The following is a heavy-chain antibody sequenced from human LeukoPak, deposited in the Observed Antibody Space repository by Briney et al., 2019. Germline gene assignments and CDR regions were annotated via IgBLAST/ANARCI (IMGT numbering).Heavy chain of an antibody. CDR1: GGTFSSYA. Sequence: AASVKVSCTASGGTFSSYAISWVRQAPGQGLEWMGGIIPIFGTANYAQKFQGRVTITADESTSTAYMELSSLRSEDTAVYYCARLLLGYCSSTSCSFQYFQHWGQGTLVTVSS. V-gene: IGHV1-69*13. J-gene: IGHJ1*01. CDR3: ARLLLGYCSSTSCSFQYFQH. D-gene: IGHD2-2*01. CDR2: IIPIFGTA.